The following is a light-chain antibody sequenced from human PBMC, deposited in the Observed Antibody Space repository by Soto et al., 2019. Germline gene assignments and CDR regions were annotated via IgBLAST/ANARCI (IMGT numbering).Light chain of an antibody. V-gene: IGKV1-5*03. CDR3: QHWNDYSWT. CDR2: KTS. J-gene: IGKJ1*01. Sequence: DIHMTQSPSTLSASVGDRVTITCRASQSISIWLAWYQQKPGKAPNLLIYKTSSLETGVPSRFSGSGSGTEFTLTISRLQPDDFATYYCQHWNDYSWTFGQWTKVEVK. CDR1: QSISIW.